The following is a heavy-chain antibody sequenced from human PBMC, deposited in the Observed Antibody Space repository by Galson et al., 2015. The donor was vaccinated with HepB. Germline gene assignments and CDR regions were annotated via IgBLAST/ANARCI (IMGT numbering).Heavy chain of an antibody. CDR3: TTEPGQRSLRYYDSSGYFSDAFDI. V-gene: IGHV3-15*01. J-gene: IGHJ3*02. CDR2: IKSKTDGGTT. D-gene: IGHD3-22*01. Sequence: SLRLSCAASGFTFSNAWMSWVRQAPGKGLEWVGRIKSKTDGGTTDYAAPVKGRFTISRDDSKNTLYLQMNSLKTEDTAVYYCTTEPGQRSLRYYDSSGYFSDAFDIWGQGTMVTVSS. CDR1: GFTFSNAW.